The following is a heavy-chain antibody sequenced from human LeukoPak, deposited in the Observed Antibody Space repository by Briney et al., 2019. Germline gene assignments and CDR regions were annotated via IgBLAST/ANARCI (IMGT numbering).Heavy chain of an antibody. CDR1: GGSISNYY. V-gene: IGHV4-4*07. CDR3: ARERAVAGRGNDY. J-gene: IGHJ4*02. CDR2: IYSSGTT. D-gene: IGHD6-19*01. Sequence: SETLSLTCTVSGGSISNYYWNWIRQPAGKGLEWIGRIYSSGTTNYNPSLKSRLTMSVDTSKNQFSLNLSSVTAADTAVYYCARERAVAGRGNDYWGQGTLVTVSS.